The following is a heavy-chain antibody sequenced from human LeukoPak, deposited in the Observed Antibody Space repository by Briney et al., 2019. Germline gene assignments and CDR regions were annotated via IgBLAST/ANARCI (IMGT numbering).Heavy chain of an antibody. CDR2: IYTSGST. CDR3: ARVFEN. Sequence: SETLSPTCTLSAGSISSGRYYCSWIRQPAGKGLERIGRIYTSGSTNYNPTRKSRVTISVDTSKNQVSLKLSSVTAADTAVYYCARVFENWGQGTLVTVSS. CDR1: AGSISSGRYY. J-gene: IGHJ4*02. V-gene: IGHV4-61*02.